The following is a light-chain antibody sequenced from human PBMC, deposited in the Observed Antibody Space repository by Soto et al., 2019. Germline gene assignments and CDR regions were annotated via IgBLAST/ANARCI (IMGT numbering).Light chain of an antibody. J-gene: IGLJ3*02. Sequence: QSVLTQPASVSGSPGQSITISCTGTSSDVGYYNYVSWYQQHPGKAPKLMISEVSNRPSGVSNRFSGSKSGNTASLTISGLQAEDEADYYCSSYTTSSTLWVFGGGTKLTVL. V-gene: IGLV2-14*01. CDR2: EVS. CDR3: SSYTTSSTLWV. CDR1: SSDVGYYNY.